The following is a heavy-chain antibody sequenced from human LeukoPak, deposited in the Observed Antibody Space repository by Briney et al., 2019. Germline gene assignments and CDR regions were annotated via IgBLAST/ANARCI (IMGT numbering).Heavy chain of an antibody. CDR3: AKDPVQGYSDILTTHLDY. V-gene: IGHV3-23*01. CDR1: AFTFSSYA. Sequence: GGSLRLSCAASAFTFSSYARGWDRQGPGKGLEWFSALRGSGGSTYYADSVKGRFTISRDNSKNTLYLQMNSLRAEDTAVYYCAKDPVQGYSDILTTHLDYWGQGTLVTVSS. D-gene: IGHD3-9*01. J-gene: IGHJ4*02. CDR2: LRGSGGST.